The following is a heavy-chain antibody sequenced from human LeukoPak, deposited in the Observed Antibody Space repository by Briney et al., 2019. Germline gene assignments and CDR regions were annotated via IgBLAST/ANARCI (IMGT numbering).Heavy chain of an antibody. Sequence: SETLSLTCTVSGYSISSGYYWGWIRQPPGKGLEWLGNIHYSGSTHYNPSLQSRVTLSVDTSKNQFSLKLTSVTATDTAVYYCARTYPDCDYWGQGTLVTVSS. V-gene: IGHV4-38-2*02. CDR3: ARTYPDCDY. D-gene: IGHD2-21*02. J-gene: IGHJ4*02. CDR2: IHYSGST. CDR1: GYSISSGYY.